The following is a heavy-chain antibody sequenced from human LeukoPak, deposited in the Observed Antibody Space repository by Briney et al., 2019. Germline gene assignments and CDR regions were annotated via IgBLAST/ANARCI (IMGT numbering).Heavy chain of an antibody. CDR2: IYPGDSDT. J-gene: IGHJ4*02. CDR1: GYSFTSYW. D-gene: IGHD2-15*01. Sequence: GESLKISCKGSGYSFTSYWIGWVRPMPGKGLEWMGIIYPGDSDTRYSPSFQGQVTISADKSISTAYLQWSSLKASDTAMYYCARLDCSGGSCYPFDYWGQGTLVTVSS. V-gene: IGHV5-51*01. CDR3: ARLDCSGGSCYPFDY.